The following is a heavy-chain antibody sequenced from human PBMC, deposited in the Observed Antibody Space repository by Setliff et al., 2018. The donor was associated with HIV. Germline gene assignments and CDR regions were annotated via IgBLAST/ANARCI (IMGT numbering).Heavy chain of an antibody. CDR1: SGSFSSRHY. D-gene: IGHD5-12*01. Sequence: LSLTCTVSSGSFSSRHYWGWIRQSPGKGLEWIGSVSYSGTTYYNPSLRSRITISVDTSKSQFSLIVSSVTAADTATYYCARHQSGYNFSPFDNWGLGSLVTVSS. J-gene: IGHJ4*02. V-gene: IGHV4-39*01. CDR3: ARHQSGYNFSPFDN. CDR2: VSYSGTT.